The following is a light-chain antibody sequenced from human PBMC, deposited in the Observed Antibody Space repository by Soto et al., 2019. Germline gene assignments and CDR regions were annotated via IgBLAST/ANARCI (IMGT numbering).Light chain of an antibody. CDR1: NIGSKS. CDR2: DDS. J-gene: IGLJ3*02. CDR3: HVWDSGSDHVV. V-gene: IGLV3-21*02. Sequence: SYELTQPPSVSVAPGQTARITCGGGNIGSKSVHWYQQKAGLAPVLVVYDDSGRPSGIPARFSGSKSENTATLTISRVEVGDGAEYYCHVWDSGSDHVVFGGGTKLTVL.